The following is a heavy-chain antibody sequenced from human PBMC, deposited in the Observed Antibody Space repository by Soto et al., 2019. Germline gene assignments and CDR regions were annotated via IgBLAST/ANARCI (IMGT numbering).Heavy chain of an antibody. J-gene: IGHJ5*02. Sequence: SDTLSLTFTVSGGPISSGGYYWNWIRQHPGKGLEWIGYIFYSGSTYYNPSLKSRVTISVDMSKNQFSLRLSSVTAADTAVYYCARDPVVTKWFDXWGQGTPVTVSX. D-gene: IGHD2-21*02. CDR3: ARDPVVTKWFDX. CDR1: GGPISSGGYY. V-gene: IGHV4-31*03. CDR2: IFYSGST.